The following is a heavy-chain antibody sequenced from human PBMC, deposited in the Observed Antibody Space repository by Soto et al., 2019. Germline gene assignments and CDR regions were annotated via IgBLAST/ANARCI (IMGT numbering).Heavy chain of an antibody. J-gene: IGHJ4*02. CDR2: IYYSGST. CDR3: ARGGSSGRTGSIYFDY. CDR1: GGSISSGGYY. Sequence: QVQLQESGPGLVKPSQTLSLTCTVSGGSISSGGYYWSWIRQHPGKGLEWIGYIYYSGSTYYNPSRKSRVTISVDTSKNQFSLQLSSVTAADTAVYYCARGGSSGRTGSIYFDYWGQGTLVTVSS. D-gene: IGHD2-8*02. V-gene: IGHV4-31*03.